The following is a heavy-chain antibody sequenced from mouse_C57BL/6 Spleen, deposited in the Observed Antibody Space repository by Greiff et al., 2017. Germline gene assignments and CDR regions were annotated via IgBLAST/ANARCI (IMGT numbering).Heavy chain of an antibody. CDR1: GFTFSSYG. CDR2: ISSGGSYT. Sequence: EVQVVESGGDLVKPGGSLKLSCAASGFTFSSYGMSWVRQTPDKRLEWVATISSGGSYTYYPDSVKGRFTISRDNAKNTLYLPMGSLKSEDTAMYYCAGHRNYAWYFDVWGTGTTVTVSS. D-gene: IGHD2-1*01. CDR3: AGHRNYAWYFDV. V-gene: IGHV5-6*01. J-gene: IGHJ1*03.